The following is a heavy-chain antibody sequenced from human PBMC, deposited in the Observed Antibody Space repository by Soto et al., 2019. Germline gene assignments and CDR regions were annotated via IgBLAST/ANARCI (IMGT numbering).Heavy chain of an antibody. D-gene: IGHD6-6*01. CDR1: GYTFSMSG. CDR2: LSGYNGKT. Sequence: QVQLVQSGAEVKKPGASVKVSCKSSGYTFSMSGISWVRQAPGQGLEWMGWLSGYNGKTNYEQKFQGTVTMTTVTSTSMAVLEQICLSLDDADLSYCAREGPRPYYYYVKDVWGQGTTVTVSS. V-gene: IGHV1-18*01. J-gene: IGHJ6*02. CDR3: AREGPRPYYYYVKDV.